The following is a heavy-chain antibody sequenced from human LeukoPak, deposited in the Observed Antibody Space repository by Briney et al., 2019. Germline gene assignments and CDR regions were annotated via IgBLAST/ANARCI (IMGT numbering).Heavy chain of an antibody. CDR3: SRGLDSRKLGY. CDR2: IHPSGTL. Sequence: SQTLSLTCTVSGASFSSGDQYWNWIRQRPGEGLEWIGSIHPSGTLYNNPSLESRVAISIDTSKNQFSLNLNSVTAADTAVYFCSRGLDSRKLGYWGQGTLVTVSS. CDR1: GASFSSGDQY. D-gene: IGHD3-22*01. V-gene: IGHV4-31*03. J-gene: IGHJ4*02.